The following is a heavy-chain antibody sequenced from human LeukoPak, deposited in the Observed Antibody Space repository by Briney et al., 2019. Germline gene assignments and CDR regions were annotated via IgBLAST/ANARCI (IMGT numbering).Heavy chain of an antibody. V-gene: IGHV3-30*04. CDR1: GFTFSSYA. Sequence: GGSLRLSCAASGFTFSSYAMHWVRQAPGKGLEWVAVISYDGSNKYYADSVKGRFTISRDNSKNTLYLQMNSLRAEDTAVYYCARELQDIVAGHMDVWGKGTTVTVSS. J-gene: IGHJ6*03. D-gene: IGHD2-15*01. CDR3: ARELQDIVAGHMDV. CDR2: ISYDGSNK.